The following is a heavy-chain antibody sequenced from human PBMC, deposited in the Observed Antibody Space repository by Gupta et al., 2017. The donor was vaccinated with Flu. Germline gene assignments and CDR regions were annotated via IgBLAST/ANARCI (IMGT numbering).Heavy chain of an antibody. CDR1: GFTFSSYG. Sequence: QVQLVESGGGVVQPGRSLRLSCAASGFTFSSYGMHWVRQAPGKGLGWVAVIWYDGSNKYYADSVKGRFTISRDNSKNTLYLQMNSLRAEDTAVYYCARVFSGQPAGFDYWGQGTLVTVSS. J-gene: IGHJ4*02. V-gene: IGHV3-33*01. D-gene: IGHD6-25*01. CDR2: IWYDGSNK. CDR3: ARVFSGQPAGFDY.